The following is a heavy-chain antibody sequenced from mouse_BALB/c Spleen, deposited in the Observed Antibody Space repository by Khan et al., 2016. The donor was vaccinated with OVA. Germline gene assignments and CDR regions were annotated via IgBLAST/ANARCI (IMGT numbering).Heavy chain of an antibody. CDR3: ATHLTGSFAY. CDR2: ISSDGDYT. CDR1: GFTFSPYS. V-gene: IGHV5-6*01. Sequence: EVELVESGGDLVKSGGSLKLSCAASGFTFSPYSMSWVRQTPDKRLEWVATISSDGDYTYYPDSVKGRFNISRDNAKNTLYLQMSSLKSEDTAIYYCATHLTGSFAYWGQGTRVTVSA. D-gene: IGHD4-1*01. J-gene: IGHJ3*01.